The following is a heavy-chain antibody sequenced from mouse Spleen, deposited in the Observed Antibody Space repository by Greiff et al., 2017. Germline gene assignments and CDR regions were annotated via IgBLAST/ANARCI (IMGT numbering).Heavy chain of an antibody. CDR2: INYDGSST. V-gene: IGHV5-16*01. J-gene: IGHJ1*01. CDR1: GFTFSDYC. Sequence: EVKLMESEGGLVQPGSSMKLSCTASGFTFSDYCMAWVRQVPEKGLEWVANINYDGSSTYYLDSLKSRFIISRDNAKNILYLQMSSLKSEDTATYYCARDRRGSVYFDVWGAGTTVTVSS. D-gene: IGHD1-1*01. CDR3: ARDRRGSVYFDV.